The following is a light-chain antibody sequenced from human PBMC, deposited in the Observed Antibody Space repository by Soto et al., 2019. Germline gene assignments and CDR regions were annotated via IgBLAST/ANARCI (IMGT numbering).Light chain of an antibody. Sequence: QSVLTQPPSASGSPGQSVTISCTGTSRDVGGYNYVSWYQQHPGKAPKLMIYEVSKRPSGVPDRFSDSKSGNTASLTVSGLQAEDEADYYCISYAGSNNYVFGTGTKVTVL. CDR1: SRDVGGYNY. V-gene: IGLV2-8*01. CDR3: ISYAGSNNYV. J-gene: IGLJ1*01. CDR2: EVS.